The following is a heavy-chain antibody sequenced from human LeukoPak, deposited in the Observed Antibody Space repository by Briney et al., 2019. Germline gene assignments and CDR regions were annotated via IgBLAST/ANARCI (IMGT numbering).Heavy chain of an antibody. J-gene: IGHJ5*02. V-gene: IGHV4-59*08. CDR1: GGSISSYY. CDR3: ARGGGTISGGFDP. CDR2: IYYSGST. D-gene: IGHD3-9*01. Sequence: SETLSLTCTVSGGSISSYYWSWIRQPPGKGLEWIGYIYYSGSTNYNPSLKSRVTISVDTSKNQFSLKLSSVTAADTAVYYCARGGGTISGGFDPWGQGTLVTVSS.